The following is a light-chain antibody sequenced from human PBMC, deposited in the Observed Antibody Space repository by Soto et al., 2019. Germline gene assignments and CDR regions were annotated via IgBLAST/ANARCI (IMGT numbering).Light chain of an antibody. CDR2: GAS. CDR3: QQYVMPPFT. J-gene: IGKJ2*01. CDR1: QSVSSY. Sequence: EIVLTQSPATLSLSPGERATLSCRASQSVSSYLAWYQQKPGQAPTLVIYGASSRATGIPDRFSGGGSGTEFTLSTSRLEPEDFAVYYCQQYVMPPFTFGRGTKVDIK. V-gene: IGKV3-11*01.